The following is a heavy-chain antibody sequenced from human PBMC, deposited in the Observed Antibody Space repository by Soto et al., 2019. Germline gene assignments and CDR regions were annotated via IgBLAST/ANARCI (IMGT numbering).Heavy chain of an antibody. J-gene: IGHJ6*03. D-gene: IGHD6-25*01. Sequence: QVQLVQSGAEVKKPGSSVKVSCKASGGTFSSYTISWVRQAPGQGLEWMGRIIPILGIANYAQKFQGRVTITADKSTSTAYMELSSLRSEDTAVYYWARDGRDRGPTQRYYYYIEVWGKGTTVTVSS. CDR2: IIPILGIA. V-gene: IGHV1-69*08. CDR3: ARDGRDRGPTQRYYYYIEV. CDR1: GGTFSSYT.